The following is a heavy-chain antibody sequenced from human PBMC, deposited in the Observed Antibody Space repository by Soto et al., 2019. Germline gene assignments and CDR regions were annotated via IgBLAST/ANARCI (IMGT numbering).Heavy chain of an antibody. Sequence: GASVKVSCKASGYTFTGYYMHWVRQAPGQGLEWMGWINPNSGGTNYAQKFQGWVTMTRDTSISTAYMELSRLRSDDTAVYYCARDSAITMILPSPNQILDYWGQGTLVTVSS. CDR3: ARDSAITMILPSPNQILDY. D-gene: IGHD3-22*01. J-gene: IGHJ4*02. CDR2: INPNSGGT. CDR1: GYTFTGYY. V-gene: IGHV1-2*04.